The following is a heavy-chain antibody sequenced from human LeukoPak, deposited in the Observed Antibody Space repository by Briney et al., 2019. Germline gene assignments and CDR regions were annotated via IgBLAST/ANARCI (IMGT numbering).Heavy chain of an antibody. CDR1: GYTFTAYY. J-gene: IGHJ5*02. Sequence: GASVKLSCTASGYTFTAYYIHWVRQAPGHGLEWMWRINPNTGGTNYAQKIQGRVSITRDTSITTAYMELSRLTSDDTDIYACAKVAPAITAAGNWLDPWGRGALVTFSS. CDR2: INPNTGGT. V-gene: IGHV1-2*05. CDR3: AKVAPAITAAGNWLDP. D-gene: IGHD6-13*01.